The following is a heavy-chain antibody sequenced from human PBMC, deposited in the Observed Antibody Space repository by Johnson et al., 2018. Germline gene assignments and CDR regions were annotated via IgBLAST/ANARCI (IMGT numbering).Heavy chain of an antibody. D-gene: IGHD1-1*01. CDR1: GFTFSSYG. CDR2: IWYDGSNK. J-gene: IGHJ6*02. CDR3: ARDDGMTYWNYYYYGMDV. V-gene: IGHV3-33*01. Sequence: VQLVEAGGGVVQAGRSLRLSCAASGFTFSSYGMHWVRQAPGKGLEWVAVIWYDGSNKYDADSVKGRFTISRDNSKNTLYLQMNSLRAEDTAVYYGARDDGMTYWNYYYYGMDVWGQGTTVTVSS.